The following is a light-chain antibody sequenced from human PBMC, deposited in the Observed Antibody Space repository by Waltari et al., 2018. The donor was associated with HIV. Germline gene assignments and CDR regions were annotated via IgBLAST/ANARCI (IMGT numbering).Light chain of an antibody. CDR2: EDT. V-gene: IGLV6-57*04. Sequence: FMLTQPHSMSESPGRTVTISCTRSSGNIASNSVQWYQQRPGSAPITVIYEDTQRPSGVPARFSGSLDSSSNSASLTISGLRSEDEADYYCQSYDTSNHLIFGGGTKLTVL. CDR3: QSYDTSNHLI. J-gene: IGLJ2*01. CDR1: SGNIASNS.